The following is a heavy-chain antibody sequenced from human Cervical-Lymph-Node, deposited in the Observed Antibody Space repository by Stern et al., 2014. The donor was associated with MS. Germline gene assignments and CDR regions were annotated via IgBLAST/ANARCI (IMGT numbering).Heavy chain of an antibody. CDR3: ARDEGGSYDH. Sequence: QVQLQESGPGLVKPAETLSLTCTISGGSITSHYWSWIRQPPGQGPEYIGYVYYTGTTNYNPSLNGRVAISVDTSKNQFFLKLSSVTAADTAVYFCARDEGGSYDHWGQGTLVTVSS. CDR2: VYYTGTT. CDR1: GGSITSHY. D-gene: IGHD1-26*01. V-gene: IGHV4-59*11. J-gene: IGHJ4*02.